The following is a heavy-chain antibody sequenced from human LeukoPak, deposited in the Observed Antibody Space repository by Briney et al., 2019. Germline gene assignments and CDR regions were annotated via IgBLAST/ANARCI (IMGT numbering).Heavy chain of an antibody. Sequence: PSQTLFLTCTVSGGSISSGSYYWSWIRQPAGKGLEWIGYIYYSGSTYYNPSLKSRVTISVDTSKNQFSLKLSSVTAADTAVYYCARVDDFWRWFDPWGQGTLVTVSS. V-gene: IGHV4-31*03. CDR3: ARVDDFWRWFDP. CDR2: IYYSGST. J-gene: IGHJ5*02. D-gene: IGHD3-3*01. CDR1: GGSISSGSYY.